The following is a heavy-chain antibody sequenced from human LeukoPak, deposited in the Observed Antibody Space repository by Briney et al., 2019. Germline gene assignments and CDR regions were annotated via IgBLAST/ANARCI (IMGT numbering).Heavy chain of an antibody. Sequence: SETLSLTCAVSGYSISSGYYWGWIRQPPGNGLEWIGSIHHSGSTYYNPSLKSRVTISVDTSKNQFSLKLSSVTAADTAVYYCARPSRYYYGSGSYLTKYYFDYWGQGTLVTVSS. D-gene: IGHD3-10*01. CDR3: ARPSRYYYGSGSYLTKYYFDY. CDR2: IHHSGST. CDR1: GYSISSGYY. V-gene: IGHV4-38-2*01. J-gene: IGHJ4*02.